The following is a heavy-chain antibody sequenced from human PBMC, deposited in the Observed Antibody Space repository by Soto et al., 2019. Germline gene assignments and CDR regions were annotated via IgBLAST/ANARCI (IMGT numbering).Heavy chain of an antibody. CDR3: ARHSSTITMIVVVDGFHI. J-gene: IGHJ3*02. CDR1: GYSFTSYW. V-gene: IGHV5-10-1*01. Sequence: GESLKISCKGSGYSFTSYWISCVRQMPGKGLEWMGRICPRDAYTNYSPSFQGHVTISADTSISTAYLQWSSRKASDTDMYCCARHSSTITMIVVVDGFHIWSHGTMVNV. D-gene: IGHD3-22*01. CDR2: ICPRDAYT.